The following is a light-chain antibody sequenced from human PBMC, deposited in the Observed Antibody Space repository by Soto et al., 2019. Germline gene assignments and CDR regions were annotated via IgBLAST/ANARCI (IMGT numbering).Light chain of an antibody. CDR3: QQYINWPYT. CDR1: QSVSSN. CDR2: GAS. J-gene: IGKJ2*01. Sequence: EIVMTQSPATLSVSPGERATLSCRASQSVSSNSAWYQQKPGQAPRLLIYGASTRATGIPARFSGSGSGTEFTLTISSLQSEDFAVYYCQQYINWPYTFGQGTKLEIK. V-gene: IGKV3-15*01.